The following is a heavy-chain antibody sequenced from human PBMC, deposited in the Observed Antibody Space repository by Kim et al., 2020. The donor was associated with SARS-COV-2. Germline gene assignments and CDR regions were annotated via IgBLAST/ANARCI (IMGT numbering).Heavy chain of an antibody. CDR2: TYYRSKWYN. J-gene: IGHJ5*02. CDR3: ARGAGTTWGWFDP. D-gene: IGHD1-7*01. Sequence: SQTLSLTCAISGDSVSSNSAAWNWLRQSPSRGLEWLGRTYYRSKWYNDYAVSVKSRITINPDTSKNQFSLQLNSVTPEDTAVYYCARGAGTTWGWFDPWGQGTLVTVSS. V-gene: IGHV6-1*01. CDR1: GDSVSSNSAA.